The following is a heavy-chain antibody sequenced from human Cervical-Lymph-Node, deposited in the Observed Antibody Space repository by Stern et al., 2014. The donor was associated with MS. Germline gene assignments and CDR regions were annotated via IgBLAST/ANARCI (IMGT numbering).Heavy chain of an antibody. J-gene: IGHJ4*02. Sequence: VQLVESGGGVVQPGRSLRLSCAASGFTFSSYAMHWVRQAPGKGLEWVAVISYDGSNKYYADSVKGRFTISRDNSKNTLYLQMNSLRAEDTAVYYCVTTLPYYDSSGPFDYWGQGTLVTVSS. D-gene: IGHD3-22*01. CDR3: VTTLPYYDSSGPFDY. V-gene: IGHV3-30*04. CDR2: ISYDGSNK. CDR1: GFTFSSYA.